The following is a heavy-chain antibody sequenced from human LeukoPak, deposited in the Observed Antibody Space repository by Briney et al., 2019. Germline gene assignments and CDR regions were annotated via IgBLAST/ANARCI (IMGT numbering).Heavy chain of an antibody. CDR3: ARGPRTNYDSSGYPQYYFDY. Sequence: PSETLSLTCTVSGGSISSYYWSWIRQPPGKGLEWIGYIYYSGSTNYNPSLKSRDTISVDTSKNQFSLTLSSVTAADTAVYYCARGPRTNYDSSGYPQYYFDYWGQGTLVTVSS. CDR1: GGSISSYY. D-gene: IGHD3-22*01. CDR2: IYYSGST. V-gene: IGHV4-59*01. J-gene: IGHJ4*02.